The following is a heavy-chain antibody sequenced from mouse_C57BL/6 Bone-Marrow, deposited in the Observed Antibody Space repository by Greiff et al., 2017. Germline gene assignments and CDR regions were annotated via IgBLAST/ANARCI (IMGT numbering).Heavy chain of an antibody. J-gene: IGHJ1*03. D-gene: IGHD2-4*01. Sequence: QVQLQQPGAELVRPGTSVKLSCKASGYTFTSYWMHWVKQRPGQGLEWIGVIDPSDSYTNYNQKFKGKATLTVDTSSSTAYMQLSSLTSEDSAVYYCAKTFDDDYDGGYFDVWGTGTTVTVSS. CDR1: GYTFTSYW. CDR3: AKTFDDDYDGGYFDV. CDR2: IDPSDSYT. V-gene: IGHV1-59*01.